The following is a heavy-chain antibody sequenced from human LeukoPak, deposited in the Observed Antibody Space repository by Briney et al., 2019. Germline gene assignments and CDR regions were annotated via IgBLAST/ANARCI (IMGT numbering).Heavy chain of an antibody. Sequence: SETLSLTCAVYGGSFSGYYGSWIRQPPGKGLEWIGEINHSGSTNYNPSLKSRVTISVDTSKNQFSLKLSSVTAADTAVYYCAGYYYDSSGYYTFDYWGQGTLVTVSS. V-gene: IGHV4-34*01. CDR1: GGSFSGYY. CDR2: INHSGST. J-gene: IGHJ4*02. CDR3: AGYYYDSSGYYTFDY. D-gene: IGHD3-22*01.